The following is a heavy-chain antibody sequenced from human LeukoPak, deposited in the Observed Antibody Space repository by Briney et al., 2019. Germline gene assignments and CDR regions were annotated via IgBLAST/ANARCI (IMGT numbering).Heavy chain of an antibody. Sequence: GGSLRLSCADSGFTVSSNYMSWVRQAPGKGLEWVSVIYSGGSTYYADSVKGRFTISRDNSKNTLYLQMNSRRAEDRAVNYCASQARKGQYFDYWGQGTLVTVS. CDR1: GFTVSSNY. J-gene: IGHJ4*02. CDR2: IYSGGST. CDR3: ASQARKGQYFDY. V-gene: IGHV3-66*04.